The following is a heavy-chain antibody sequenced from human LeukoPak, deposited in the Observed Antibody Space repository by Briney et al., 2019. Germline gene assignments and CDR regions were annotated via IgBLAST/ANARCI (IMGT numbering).Heavy chain of an antibody. V-gene: IGHV4-34*01. D-gene: IGHD1-1*01. CDR1: GGSFSGYY. CDR3: ARGSGNYYYYYYYMDV. Sequence: SETLSLTCAVYGGSFSGYYWSWIRQPPGKGLEWIGEINHSGSTNYNPSLKSRVTISVDTSKNQFSLKLSSVTAADTAVCYCARGSGNYYYYYYYMDVWGKGTTVTVSS. J-gene: IGHJ6*03. CDR2: INHSGST.